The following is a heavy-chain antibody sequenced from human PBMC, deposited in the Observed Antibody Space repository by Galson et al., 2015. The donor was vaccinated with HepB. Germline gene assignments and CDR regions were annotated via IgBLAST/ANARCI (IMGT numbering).Heavy chain of an antibody. D-gene: IGHD6-19*01. Sequence: SVKVSCKASGYTFTSYGISWVRQAPGQGLEWMGWISAYNGNTNYAQKLQGRVTMTTDTSTSTAYMELRSLRSDDTAVYYCAGDPGVWGAVAGRPPDYWGQGTLVTVSS. V-gene: IGHV1-18*01. CDR1: GYTFTSYG. CDR3: AGDPGVWGAVAGRPPDY. CDR2: ISAYNGNT. J-gene: IGHJ4*02.